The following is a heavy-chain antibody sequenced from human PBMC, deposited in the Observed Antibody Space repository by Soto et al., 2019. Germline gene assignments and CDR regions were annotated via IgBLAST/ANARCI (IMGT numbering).Heavy chain of an antibody. J-gene: IGHJ6*02. D-gene: IGHD4-17*01. V-gene: IGHV5-51*01. Sequence: GESLKISCNGSGYNFHTYWTAWVRQMPGKGLEWMGFIYPHDSDTRYSPSFRGQVTISADKSINTAYLQWTSLKASDTAIYFCARPTDYHYGMQVWGQGTTVTVSS. CDR2: IYPHDSDT. CDR1: GYNFHTYW. CDR3: ARPTDYHYGMQV.